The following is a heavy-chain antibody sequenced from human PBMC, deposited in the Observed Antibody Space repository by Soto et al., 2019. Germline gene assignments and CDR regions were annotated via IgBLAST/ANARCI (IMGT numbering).Heavy chain of an antibody. CDR3: ARVERGTATTVVDAFDI. J-gene: IGHJ3*02. V-gene: IGHV4-34*01. CDR2: MSHSGGT. CDR1: GGSVNSGNYY. Sequence: QVQLRQWGAGLLKPSETLSLTCAVVGGSVNSGNYYWSWIRQPPGKGLEWIGEMSHSGGTHFNPSLKSRVTISGDTSKYQCPRKMSSVTAADTALYHCARVERGTATTVVDAFDIWGPGTMVTVSS. D-gene: IGHD1-1*01.